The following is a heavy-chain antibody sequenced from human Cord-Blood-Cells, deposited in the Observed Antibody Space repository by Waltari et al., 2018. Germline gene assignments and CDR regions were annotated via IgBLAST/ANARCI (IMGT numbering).Heavy chain of an antibody. CDR3: AREGSIYGSGSYDY. Sequence: QVQLVQSGAEVKKPGASVKVSCKASGYTFTGHYMHCVRQAPGEGLEWMGWINPNSGGTNYAQKFQGRVTMTRDTSISTAYMELSRLRSDDTAVYYCAREGSIYGSGSYDYWGQGTLVTVSS. CDR2: INPNSGGT. D-gene: IGHD3-10*01. J-gene: IGHJ4*02. CDR1: GYTFTGHY. V-gene: IGHV1-2*02.